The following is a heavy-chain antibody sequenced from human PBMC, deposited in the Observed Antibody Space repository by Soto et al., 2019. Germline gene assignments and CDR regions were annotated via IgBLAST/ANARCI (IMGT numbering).Heavy chain of an antibody. Sequence: GESLKISCKGSGYSFTSYWIGWVRQMPGKGLEWIGIIYPGDSDTRYSPSFPGQVTISPDKYSSTAYLQWSSLKASDTAMYYCARRLRGDGYNYYFDYWGQGTLVTVSS. D-gene: IGHD5-12*01. J-gene: IGHJ4*02. CDR3: ARRLRGDGYNYYFDY. CDR1: GYSFTSYW. V-gene: IGHV5-51*01. CDR2: IYPGDSDT.